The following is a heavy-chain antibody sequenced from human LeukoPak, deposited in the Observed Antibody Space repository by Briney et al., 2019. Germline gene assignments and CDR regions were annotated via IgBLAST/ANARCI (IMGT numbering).Heavy chain of an antibody. CDR2: ISGSGDST. CDR1: GFTFSSYA. J-gene: IGHJ6*03. CDR3: AKRGTYCSSTSCYTSYYYYYMDV. Sequence: GGSLRLSCAASGFTFSSYAMSWVRQAPGKGLEWVSTISGSGDSTYYADSVKGRFTISRDNSKNTLHLQMNSLRAEDTAVYYCAKRGTYCSSTSCYTSYYYYYMDVWGKGTTVTVSS. D-gene: IGHD2-2*02. V-gene: IGHV3-23*01.